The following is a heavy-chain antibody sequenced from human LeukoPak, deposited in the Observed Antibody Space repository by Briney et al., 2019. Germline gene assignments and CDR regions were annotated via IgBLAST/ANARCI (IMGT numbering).Heavy chain of an antibody. CDR2: ISAYNGHT. D-gene: IGHD1-26*01. CDR3: ARGGRWELPRPYAFDI. V-gene: IGHV1-18*01. Sequence: ASVKVSCKASGYTFTSYGVSWVRQAPGQGLEWMGWISAYNGHTNYAQKLQGRVTMTTDTSTSTAYMELRSLRSDDTAVYYCARGGRWELPRPYAFDIWGQGTMVTVSS. CDR1: GYTFTSYG. J-gene: IGHJ3*02.